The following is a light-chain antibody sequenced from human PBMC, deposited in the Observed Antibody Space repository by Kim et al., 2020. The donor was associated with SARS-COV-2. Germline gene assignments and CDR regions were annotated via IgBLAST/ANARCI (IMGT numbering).Light chain of an antibody. V-gene: IGKV3-20*01. CDR2: GAS. CDR3: QQYGISPIT. J-gene: IGKJ5*01. Sequence: PGERTPLSCRASQSVSSTYIAWYDQKPGQAPRLLIFGASSRAAGIPERFSGSGSGTDFTLTISRLEPEDFAVYYCQQYGISPITFGQGTRLEIK. CDR1: QSVSSTY.